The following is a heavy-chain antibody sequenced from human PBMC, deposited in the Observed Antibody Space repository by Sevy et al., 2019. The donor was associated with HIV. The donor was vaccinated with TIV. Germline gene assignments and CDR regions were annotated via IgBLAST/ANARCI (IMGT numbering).Heavy chain of an antibody. Sequence: GGSLRLSCAASGFTFSSYSMNWVRQAPGKGLEWVSSISSSSSYIYYADSVKGGVTISGDNAKNSLYLQMNSLGAEDTAVYYFRRGYCSSTSCYTFNPGLYSWFDPWGQGTLVTVSS. J-gene: IGHJ5*02. D-gene: IGHD2-2*02. V-gene: IGHV3-21*01. CDR3: RRGYCSSTSCYTFNPGLYSWFDP. CDR1: GFTFSSYS. CDR2: ISSSSSYI.